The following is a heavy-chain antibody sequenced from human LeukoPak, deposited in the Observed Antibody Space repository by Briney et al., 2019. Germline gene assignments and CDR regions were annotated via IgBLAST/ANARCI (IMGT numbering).Heavy chain of an antibody. CDR3: AKVGSGWYGVEW. D-gene: IGHD6-19*01. V-gene: IGHV3-30*02. Sequence: GGSLRLSCTTSGFMFSSYGMHWVRQAPGKGLEWVTFIRYDGTKKEYADSVKGRFTVSRDNSNNTLYLQMNILRSEDTAVYYCAKVGSGWYGVEWWGQGTLVTVSS. J-gene: IGHJ4*02. CDR1: GFMFSSYG. CDR2: IRYDGTKK.